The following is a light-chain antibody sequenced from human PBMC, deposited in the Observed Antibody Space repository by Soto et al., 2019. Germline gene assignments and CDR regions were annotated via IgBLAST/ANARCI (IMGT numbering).Light chain of an antibody. CDR1: QSVSSYY. J-gene: IGKJ1*01. Sequence: EIVLTQSPGTLSLSPGERATLSCRASQSVSSYYLAWYQQKPGQAPRLLIYGASSRATGIPDRFSGSGSGTDFTLTISRLEPEDFAVYYCQQYGTSPPWTFGQGTKVE. CDR2: GAS. V-gene: IGKV3-20*01. CDR3: QQYGTSPPWT.